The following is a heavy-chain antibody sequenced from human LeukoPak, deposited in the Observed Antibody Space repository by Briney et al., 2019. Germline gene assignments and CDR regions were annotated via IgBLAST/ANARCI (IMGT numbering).Heavy chain of an antibody. D-gene: IGHD1-26*01. V-gene: IGHV3-7*01. CDR1: GFTFSAYW. CDR3: ARQSLGASGLDH. Sequence: GESLRLSCAASGFTFSAYWMTWVRQAPGKGLAWVANIIEGGDVKYYVDSVKGRFTISRDNTKNSLYLQMTSLRADDTAVYYCARQSLGASGLDHWGQGVLVTVSS. CDR2: IIEGGDVK. J-gene: IGHJ4*02.